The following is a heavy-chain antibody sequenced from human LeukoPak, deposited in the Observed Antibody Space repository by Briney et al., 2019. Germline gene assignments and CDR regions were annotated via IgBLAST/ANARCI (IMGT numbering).Heavy chain of an antibody. J-gene: IGHJ3*02. Sequence: SETLCLTCAVSGGSISSYYWSWIRQPAGKGLEWIGRIYTSGSTNYNPSLKSRVTMSVDTTKNQFSLKLSSVTAADTAVYYCARDQIPSSSWYGAFDIWGQGTMVTVSS. CDR1: GGSISSYY. D-gene: IGHD6-13*01. CDR2: IYTSGST. CDR3: ARDQIPSSSWYGAFDI. V-gene: IGHV4-4*07.